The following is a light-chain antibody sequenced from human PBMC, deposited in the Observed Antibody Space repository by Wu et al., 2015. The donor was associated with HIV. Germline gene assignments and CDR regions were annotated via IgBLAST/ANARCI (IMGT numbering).Light chain of an antibody. J-gene: IGKJ2*01. CDR1: QSVGSD. Sequence: EIVLTQSPVTLSLSPGERATLSCRASQSVGSDLAWYQQKPGQAPRLLIYDTSNRATGIPARFSGSGSGTDFTLTISSLEPEDSAVYYCQRYATSPHTFGQGTKLEIK. CDR3: QRYATSPHT. V-gene: IGKV3-11*01. CDR2: DTS.